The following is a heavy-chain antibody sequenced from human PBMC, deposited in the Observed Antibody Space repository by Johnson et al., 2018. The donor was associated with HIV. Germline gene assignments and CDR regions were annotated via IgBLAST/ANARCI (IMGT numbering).Heavy chain of an antibody. CDR3: TTDPIAAAGPDAFDI. J-gene: IGHJ3*02. CDR1: GFTFDDYG. D-gene: IGHD6-13*01. CDR2: IKSKTDGGTT. Sequence: VQLVESGGGVVRPGGSLRLPCAASGFTFDDYGMSWVRQAPGKGLEWVGRIKSKTDGGTTDYAAPVKGRFTISRDDSKNTLYLQMNSLKTEDTAVYYCTTDPIAAAGPDAFDIWGQGTVVTVSS. V-gene: IGHV3-15*01.